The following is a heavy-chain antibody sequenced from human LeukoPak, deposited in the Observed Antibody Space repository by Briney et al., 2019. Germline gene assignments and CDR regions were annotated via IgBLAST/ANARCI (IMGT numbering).Heavy chain of an antibody. Sequence: GGSLRLSCAASGFTFSSYWMSWVRQAPGKGLEWVANIKQDGSEKYYVDSVKGRFTISRDNAKNSLYLQMNSLRAEDTAVYYCASATVTTYDFYYYMDVWGKGTTVTVSS. V-gene: IGHV3-7*01. CDR1: GFTFSSYW. CDR2: IKQDGSEK. CDR3: ASATVTTYDFYYYMDV. J-gene: IGHJ6*03. D-gene: IGHD4-11*01.